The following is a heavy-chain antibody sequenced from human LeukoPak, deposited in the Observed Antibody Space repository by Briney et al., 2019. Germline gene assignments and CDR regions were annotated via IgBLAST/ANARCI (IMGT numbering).Heavy chain of an antibody. D-gene: IGHD5-24*01. CDR3: ARAFGYNWGLDY. CDR2: ISTSGST. CDR1: GGYISSYY. Sequence: SSETLSLTCSVSGGYISSYYWSWIRQPAGKGLESIGHISTSGSTNYNPSLKSRVTMSVDTSKNQFSLKLSSVTAADTAVYYCARAFGYNWGLDYWGQGTLVTVSS. V-gene: IGHV4-4*07. J-gene: IGHJ4*02.